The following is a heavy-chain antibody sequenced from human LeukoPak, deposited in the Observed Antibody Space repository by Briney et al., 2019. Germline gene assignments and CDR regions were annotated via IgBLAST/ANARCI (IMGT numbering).Heavy chain of an antibody. V-gene: IGHV3-30-3*01. CDR3: ARKVPGGTHSGMDV. Sequence: PGGSLRLSCAASGFTFSSYAMHWVRQAPGKGLEWVAVISYDGSNKYYADSVKGRFTISRDNSKNTLYLQMNSLRAEDTAMYYCARKVPGGTHSGMDVWGQGTTVTVSS. CDR1: GFTFSSYA. J-gene: IGHJ6*02. CDR2: ISYDGSNK.